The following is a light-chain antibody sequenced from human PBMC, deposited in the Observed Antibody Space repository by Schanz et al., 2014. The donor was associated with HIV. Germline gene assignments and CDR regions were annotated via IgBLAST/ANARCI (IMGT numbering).Light chain of an antibody. CDR2: GAS. Sequence: EIVMTQSPATLSVSPGERATLSCRATQNVNTNLAWYQRKPGQAPRVLIYGASTRASCIPARFSGSGSGTDFTLTISSLQAEDVAVYYCQQYYSTPRTFGQGTKVEIK. CDR1: QNVNTN. V-gene: IGKV3-15*01. J-gene: IGKJ1*01. CDR3: QQYYSTPRT.